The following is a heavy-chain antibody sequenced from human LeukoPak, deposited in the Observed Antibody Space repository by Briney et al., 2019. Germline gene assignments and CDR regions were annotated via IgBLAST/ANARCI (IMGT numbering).Heavy chain of an antibody. CDR3: AREGAAMVIDY. J-gene: IGHJ4*02. V-gene: IGHV4-31*03. CDR2: IYYSGST. D-gene: IGHD5-18*01. Sequence: SETLSLTCTVSGVSISSGGYYWSWIRQHPGKGLEWIGYIYYSGSTYYNPSLKSRVTISVDTSKNQFSLKLSSVTAADTAVYYCAREGAAMVIDYWGQGTLVTVSS. CDR1: GVSISSGGYY.